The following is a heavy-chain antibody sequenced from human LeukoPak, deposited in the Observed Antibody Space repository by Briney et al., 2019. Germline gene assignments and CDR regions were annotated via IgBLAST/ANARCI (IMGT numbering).Heavy chain of an antibody. CDR2: IYSGGST. D-gene: IGHD3-22*01. CDR1: GFTVSSNY. V-gene: IGHV3-53*01. J-gene: IGHJ4*02. Sequence: GGSLRLSCAASGFTVSSNYMSWVRQAPGKGLEWVSVIYSGGSTYYADSVKGRFTISRDNSKNTLYLQMNSLRAEDTAVYYCARPRGRHYDSSGSEIWGQGTLVTVSS. CDR3: ARPRGRHYDSSGSEI.